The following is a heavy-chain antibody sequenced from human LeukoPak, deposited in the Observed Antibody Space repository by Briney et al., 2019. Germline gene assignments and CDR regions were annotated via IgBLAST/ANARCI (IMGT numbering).Heavy chain of an antibody. D-gene: IGHD6-19*01. Sequence: GGSLRLSCAASGFTFSSYEMNWVRQAPGKGLEWVSGMSGSGGRTNYADSVKGRFTISRDNSKNTLYLQMNSLRGEDTAVYYCAKDRTSGWYPNAFDLWGQGTMVTVSS. CDR2: MSGSGGRT. J-gene: IGHJ3*01. CDR1: GFTFSSYE. CDR3: AKDRTSGWYPNAFDL. V-gene: IGHV3-23*01.